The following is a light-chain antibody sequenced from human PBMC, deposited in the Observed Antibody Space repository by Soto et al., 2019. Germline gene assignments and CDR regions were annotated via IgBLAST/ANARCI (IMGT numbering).Light chain of an antibody. CDR1: QSVSTNN. Sequence: IVLTQSPGTLSSSPGERATLSCRASQSVSTNNLAWYQQRPGQAPRLLIYGASRRATGIPDRFSGSGSGTEFTLTISSLQSEDFAVYYCQQHNNWPPITFGQGTRLEIK. CDR3: QQHNNWPPIT. CDR2: GAS. J-gene: IGKJ5*01. V-gene: IGKV3D-15*01.